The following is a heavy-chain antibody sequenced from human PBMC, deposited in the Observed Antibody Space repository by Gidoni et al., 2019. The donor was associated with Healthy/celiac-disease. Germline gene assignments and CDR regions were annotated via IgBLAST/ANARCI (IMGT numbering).Heavy chain of an antibody. CDR1: GYTFTSYG. Sequence: QVQLVQSGAEVKKPGASVKVSCNASGYTFTSYGISCVRQAPGQGLEWMGWISAYNVNTNYAQKLQGRVTMTTDTSTSTAYMELRSLRSDDTAVYYCARDMGASSLQLLVDTAMVIDYWGQGTLVTVSS. CDR3: ARDMGASSLQLLVDTAMVIDY. CDR2: ISAYNVNT. D-gene: IGHD5-18*01. J-gene: IGHJ4*02. V-gene: IGHV1-18*01.